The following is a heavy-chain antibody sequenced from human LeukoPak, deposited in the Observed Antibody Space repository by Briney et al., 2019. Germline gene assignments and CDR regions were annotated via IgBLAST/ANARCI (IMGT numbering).Heavy chain of an antibody. CDR3: ARDDGIGGPFDY. CDR1: GFTFSNYW. D-gene: IGHD4-23*01. J-gene: IGHJ4*02. Sequence: PGGSLRLSCAASGFTFSNYWMHWFRQAPGKGLVWVSRINYDGSTNYADSVKGRFTISRDNARNTLYMQMNSLRAEDTAVYYCARDDGIGGPFDYWGQGTQVTVPS. CDR2: INYDGST. V-gene: IGHV3-74*01.